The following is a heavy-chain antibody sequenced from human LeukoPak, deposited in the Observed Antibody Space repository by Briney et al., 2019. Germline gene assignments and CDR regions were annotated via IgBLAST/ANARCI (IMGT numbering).Heavy chain of an antibody. CDR1: GFTFSTFW. Sequence: PGGSLRLSCAASGFTFSTFWMSWVRQAPGKGLEWVANIKEDGSEKYYVDSMKGRFTVSRDNAKNSLYLQMDSLRAEDTAMYYCARGGTFVSDYWGQGTLVTVSS. V-gene: IGHV3-7*01. D-gene: IGHD1-1*01. J-gene: IGHJ4*02. CDR2: IKEDGSEK. CDR3: ARGGTFVSDY.